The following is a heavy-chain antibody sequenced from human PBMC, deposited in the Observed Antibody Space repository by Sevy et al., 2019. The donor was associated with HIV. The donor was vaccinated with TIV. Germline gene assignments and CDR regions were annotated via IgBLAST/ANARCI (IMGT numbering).Heavy chain of an antibody. Sequence: GGSLRLSCTASGFTFTDYVMNWVRQAPGRGLEWVAMIWYDGSSKDYAESVKGRFAISRDNSQNTAFLQMNSLRAEDTGVYYCATNMVHAGAYDSYFNFWGQGSLVTVSS. CDR3: ATNMVHAGAYDSYFNF. V-gene: IGHV3-33*08. CDR2: IWYDGSSK. J-gene: IGHJ4*02. CDR1: GFTFTDYV. D-gene: IGHD3-10*01.